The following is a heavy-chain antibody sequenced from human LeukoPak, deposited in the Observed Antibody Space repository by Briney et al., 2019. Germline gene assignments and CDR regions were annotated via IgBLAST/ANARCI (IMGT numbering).Heavy chain of an antibody. V-gene: IGHV3-48*03. CDR3: ARDTSGWYNRFDY. J-gene: IGHJ4*02. CDR1: GFNFSSYE. CDR2: ISGSGSTI. D-gene: IGHD6-19*01. Sequence: GGSLRLSCAASGFNFSSYEMNWVRQAPGKGLEWISYISGSGSTIYYADSVKGRFTISRDNAKNSLYLQMNSLRAEDTAVYYCARDTSGWYNRFDYWGQGTLVTVSS.